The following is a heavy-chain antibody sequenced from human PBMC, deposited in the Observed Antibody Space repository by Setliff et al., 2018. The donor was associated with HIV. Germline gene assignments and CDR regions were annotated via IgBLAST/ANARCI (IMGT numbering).Heavy chain of an antibody. CDR2: IYYSGST. D-gene: IGHD1-7*01. J-gene: IGHJ5*01. CDR3: ARVRLELRQYWFDS. CDR1: GGSISNSRYY. Sequence: PSETLSLTCTVSGGSISNSRYYWSWIRQPPGKGLEWIGSIYYSGSTYYNPSLKSRVTISVDTSKNQFSLNLSSVTAADTAAYYCARVRLELRQYWFDSWGQGSPVTVSS. V-gene: IGHV4-39*07.